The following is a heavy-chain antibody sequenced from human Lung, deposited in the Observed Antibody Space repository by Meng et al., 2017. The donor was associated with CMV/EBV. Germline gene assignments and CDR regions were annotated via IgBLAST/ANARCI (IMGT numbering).Heavy chain of an antibody. J-gene: IGHJ4*02. CDR3: TREGFDY. CDR2: IKPSTGDT. Sequence: QAPLVQSRVEVKKPGTSVKLSCKTSGYTFNDYWIHWVRQAPGQGLEWMGRIKPSTGDTSYAQKFRGRLTVTRDTPISTVYMEVNSLTSDDTAVYYCTREGFDYWGQGALVTVSS. V-gene: IGHV1-2*06. CDR1: GYTFNDYW.